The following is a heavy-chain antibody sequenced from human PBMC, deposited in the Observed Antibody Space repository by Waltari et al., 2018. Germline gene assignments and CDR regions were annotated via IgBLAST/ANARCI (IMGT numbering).Heavy chain of an antibody. CDR1: GGTFSSYA. D-gene: IGHD6-13*01. CDR3: ATDRLWYSSSWCYY. J-gene: IGHJ4*02. V-gene: IGHV1-69*10. Sequence: QVQLVQSGAEVKKPGSSVKVSCKASGGTFSSYAISWVRQDPGQGLEWMGGISPVRGIANDAQKFQGRVTMTEDTSTDTAYMELSSLRSEDTAVYYCATDRLWYSSSWCYYWGQGTLVTVSS. CDR2: ISPVRGIA.